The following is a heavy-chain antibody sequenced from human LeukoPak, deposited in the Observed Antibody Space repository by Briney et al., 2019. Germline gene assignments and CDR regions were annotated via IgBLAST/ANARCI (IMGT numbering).Heavy chain of an antibody. CDR2: INPNSGGT. D-gene: IGHD3-3*01. CDR1: GYTFTGYY. J-gene: IGHJ6*03. V-gene: IGHV1-2*02. CDR3: ARQDYDFWSGWDYYYMDV. Sequence: ASVKVSCKASGYTFTGYYMHWVRQAPGQGLEWMGWINPNSGGTNYAQKFQGRVTMTRDTSISTAYMELSRLRSDDTAVYYSARQDYDFWSGWDYYYMDVWGKGTTVTVSS.